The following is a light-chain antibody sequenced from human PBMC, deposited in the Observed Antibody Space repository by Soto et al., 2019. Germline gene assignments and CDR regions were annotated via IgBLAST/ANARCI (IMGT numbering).Light chain of an antibody. J-gene: IGKJ4*01. V-gene: IGKV3-20*01. CDR2: GAS. CDR1: QTVRTNY. CDR3: QQYSDSPLP. Sequence: EIVLTQSPGTRSLSPGERATLSCRASQTVRTNYLAWFQPKPGQAPRLLIYGASSRPTGIPDRFSGSGSGTDFTLTINRLEPEDFAVYFCQQYSDSPLPFGGGTKVEIK.